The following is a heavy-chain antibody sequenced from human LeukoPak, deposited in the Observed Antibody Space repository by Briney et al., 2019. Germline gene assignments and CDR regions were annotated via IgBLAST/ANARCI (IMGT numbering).Heavy chain of an antibody. Sequence: SVKVSCKASGYTFTSYAMNWVRQAPGQGLEWMGWIVVGSGNTNYAQKFQERVTITRDMSTSTAYMELSSLRSEDTAVYYCAAGPYYYGSGSYYGYWGQGTLVTVSS. D-gene: IGHD3-10*01. J-gene: IGHJ4*02. CDR1: GYTFTSYA. CDR2: IVVGSGNT. V-gene: IGHV1-58*02. CDR3: AAGPYYYGSGSYYGY.